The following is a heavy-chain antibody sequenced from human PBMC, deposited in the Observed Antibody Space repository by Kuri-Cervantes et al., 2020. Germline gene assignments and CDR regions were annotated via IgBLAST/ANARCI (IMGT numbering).Heavy chain of an antibody. CDR2: ISSGGTTI. Sequence: GESLKISCAASGFTFSAYWMSWVRQAPGKGLQWVSYISSGGTTISYADSVKGRFTISRDNAKNSLYLQMNSLRAEDTAVYYCAQGHCSGGSCPISYFDYWGQGTLVTVSS. CDR1: GFTFSAYW. J-gene: IGHJ4*02. CDR3: AQGHCSGGSCPISYFDY. V-gene: IGHV3-11*01. D-gene: IGHD2-15*01.